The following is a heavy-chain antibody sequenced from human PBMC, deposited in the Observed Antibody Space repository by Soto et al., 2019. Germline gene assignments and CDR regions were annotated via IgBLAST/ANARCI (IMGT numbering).Heavy chain of an antibody. CDR2: IKEDGSER. CDR1: GFTLSSAW. V-gene: IGHV3-7*05. CDR3: VRSYDF. J-gene: IGHJ4*02. Sequence: EVQLVESGGGLVQPGGSLRLSCAASGFTLSSAWMTRVRQAPGKGLEWVANIKEDGSERYYVHSVEGRFTVSRDNAKNSLYLQMDSLRAEDTAIYYCVRSYDFWGQGTQVTVSS.